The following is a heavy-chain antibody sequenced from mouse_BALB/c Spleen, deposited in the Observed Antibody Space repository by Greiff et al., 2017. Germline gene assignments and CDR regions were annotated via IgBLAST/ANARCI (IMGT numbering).Heavy chain of an antibody. V-gene: IGHV1-20*02. CDR3: ARGDYYYGSSQFAY. Sequence: VQLQQSGPELVKPGASVKISCKASGYSFTGYFMNWVMQSHGKSLEWIGRINPYNGDTFYNQKFKGKATLTVDKSSSTAHMELRSLASEDSAVYYCARGDYYYGSSQFAYWGQGTLVTVSA. CDR2: INPYNGDT. CDR1: GYSFTGYF. D-gene: IGHD1-1*01. J-gene: IGHJ3*01.